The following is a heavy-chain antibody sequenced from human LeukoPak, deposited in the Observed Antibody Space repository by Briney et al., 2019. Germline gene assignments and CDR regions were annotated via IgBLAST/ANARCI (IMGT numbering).Heavy chain of an antibody. CDR2: IKQDGGEK. Sequence: GGSLRLSCAASRFTSSRYWMSWVRQVPRKGLEWVANIKQDGGEKYYVDSVRGRFTISRDNAKNSLYLQMNSLRAEDTAMYYCARDKGDYDTSGSLFVFGGHGTLVTVSS. V-gene: IGHV3-7*03. D-gene: IGHD3-22*01. CDR3: ARDKGDYDTSGSLFVF. CDR1: RFTSSRYW. J-gene: IGHJ4*01.